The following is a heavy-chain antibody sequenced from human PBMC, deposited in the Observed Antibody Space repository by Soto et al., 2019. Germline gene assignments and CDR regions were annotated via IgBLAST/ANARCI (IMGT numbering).Heavy chain of an antibody. CDR2: IHYSGST. J-gene: IGHJ4*02. V-gene: IGHV4-31*03. CDR3: ARGSYYDSSGYYDY. CDR1: GGSISSGGYY. D-gene: IGHD3-22*01. Sequence: QVQLQESGPGLVKPSQTLSLTCTVSGGSISSGGYYWSWIRQHPGKGLEWIGYIHYSGSTYYNPSLKRRVTISVHTPKNPFSLRLSSVTAADTAVYYCARGSYYDSSGYYDYWGQGTLVTVSS.